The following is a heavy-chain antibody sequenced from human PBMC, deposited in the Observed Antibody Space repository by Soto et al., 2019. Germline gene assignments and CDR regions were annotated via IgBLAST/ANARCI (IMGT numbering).Heavy chain of an antibody. J-gene: IGHJ2*01. CDR2: INPDHGGK. V-gene: IGHV1-18*01. D-gene: IGHD4-17*01. Sequence: VQMVQSGAAVKKPGASVKVSCMASGYTFTHYGITCVRPAPGQGLEWLGGINPDHGGKHTVLRRLDLLTLTTNRSTTTTYVKLRSLIYADTAVYYCAKDLDDGGRYWYVERCGRGTLVPVSA. CDR3: AKDLDDGGRYWYVER. CDR1: GYTFTHYG.